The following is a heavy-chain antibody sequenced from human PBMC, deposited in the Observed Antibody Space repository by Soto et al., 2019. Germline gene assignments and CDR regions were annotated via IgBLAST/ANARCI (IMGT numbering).Heavy chain of an antibody. CDR3: ATKIVGATTVPFDY. CDR2: IYYSGST. CDR1: GGSISSGGYY. J-gene: IGHJ4*02. V-gene: IGHV4-31*03. Sequence: SETLSLTCTVSGGSISSGGYYWSWIRQHPGKGLEWIGYIYYSGSTYYNPSLKSRVTISVDTSKNQFSLKLSSVTAADTAVYYCATKIVGATTVPFDYWGQGTLVTVSS. D-gene: IGHD1-26*01.